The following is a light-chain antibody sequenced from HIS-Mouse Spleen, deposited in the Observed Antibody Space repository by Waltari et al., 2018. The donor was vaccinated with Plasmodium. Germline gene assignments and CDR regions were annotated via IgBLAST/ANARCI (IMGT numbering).Light chain of an antibody. CDR3: YSTDSSGNHRV. CDR1: ALPKKS. CDR2: EDS. J-gene: IGLJ3*02. Sequence: SYELTQPPSVSVSPGQTARITCSADALPKKSAYWYQQKSGQAPVLVIYEDSKQPSGNPERFSGSSSGTMATLTISGAQVEDEADYYCYSTDSSGNHRVFGGGTKLTVL. V-gene: IGLV3-10*01.